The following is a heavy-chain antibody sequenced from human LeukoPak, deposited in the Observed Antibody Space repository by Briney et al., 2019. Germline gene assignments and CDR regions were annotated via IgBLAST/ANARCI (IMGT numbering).Heavy chain of an antibody. CDR2: IYYSGST. CDR3: ARGVLSVAGYYFDY. J-gene: IGHJ4*02. V-gene: IGHV4-59*01. CDR1: GGSISSYY. Sequence: SETLSLTCTVSGGSISSYYWSWIRQPPGKGLEWIGYIYYSGSTNYNPSLKSRVTISVDTSKNQFFLKLSSVTAADTAVYYCARGVLSVAGYYFDYWGQGTLVTVSS. D-gene: IGHD6-19*01.